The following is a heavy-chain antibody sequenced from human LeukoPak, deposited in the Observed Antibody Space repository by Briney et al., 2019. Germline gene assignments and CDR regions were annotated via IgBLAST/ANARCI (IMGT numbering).Heavy chain of an antibody. D-gene: IGHD3-3*01. CDR3: ARLIPISSNWLDH. CDR2: THYTGST. CDR1: GDSISSGNYY. V-gene: IGHV4-30-4*01. Sequence: PSQTLSLTCTVSGDSISSGNYYWGCIRQPPGKGLEWLGYTHYTGSTYFHPSLKSRLAVSVDTSKNQFSLRLSSLTAADTAVYYCARLIPISSNWLDHWGQGTLVSVSS. J-gene: IGHJ5*02.